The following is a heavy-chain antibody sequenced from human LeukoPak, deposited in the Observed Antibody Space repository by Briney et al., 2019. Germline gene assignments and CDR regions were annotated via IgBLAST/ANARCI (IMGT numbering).Heavy chain of an antibody. Sequence: GASVKVSCKASGHTFTGYYMHWVRQAPGQGLEWMGWINPNSGGTNYAQKFQGRVTMTRDTSISTAYMELSRLRSDDTAVYYCAYYTVEWGYYFDYWGQGTLVTVSS. J-gene: IGHJ4*02. D-gene: IGHD3-22*01. CDR1: GHTFTGYY. CDR2: INPNSGGT. V-gene: IGHV1-2*02. CDR3: AYYTVEWGYYFDY.